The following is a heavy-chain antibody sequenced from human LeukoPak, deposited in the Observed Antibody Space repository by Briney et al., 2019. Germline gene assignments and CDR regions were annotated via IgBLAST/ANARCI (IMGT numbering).Heavy chain of an antibody. Sequence: SETLSLTCTVSGGSISSSSYYWGWIRQPPGKGLEWIGYIYYSGSTNYNPSPKSRVTISVDTSKNQFSLKLSSVTAADTAVYYCARNPLGGDYVVDYWGQGTLVTVSS. J-gene: IGHJ4*02. CDR1: GGSISSSSYY. CDR3: ARNPLGGDYVVDY. V-gene: IGHV4-61*05. D-gene: IGHD4-17*01. CDR2: IYYSGST.